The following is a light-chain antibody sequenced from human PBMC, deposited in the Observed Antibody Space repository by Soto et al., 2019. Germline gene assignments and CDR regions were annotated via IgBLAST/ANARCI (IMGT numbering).Light chain of an antibody. Sequence: QSALTQPASVSGSPGKAITISCTGTSSDVGAYNSVAWYQHNPGKAPKLMIYDVSNRPSGVSSRFSGSKSANTAFLSISGLQADDEADYYCSSYTSSSTLVFGTGTKVTVL. CDR2: DVS. J-gene: IGLJ1*01. CDR1: SSDVGAYNS. CDR3: SSYTSSSTLV. V-gene: IGLV2-14*01.